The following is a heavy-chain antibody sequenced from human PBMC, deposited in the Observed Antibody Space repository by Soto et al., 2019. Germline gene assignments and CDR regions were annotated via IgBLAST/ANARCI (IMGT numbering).Heavy chain of an antibody. CDR3: ARVPITGTKNFDY. CDR1: GGSFSGYY. CDR2: INHSGST. Sequence: PSETLSLTCAVYGGSFSGYYWSWIRQPPGKGLEWIGEINHSGSTNYNPSLKSRVTISVDTSKNQFSLKLSSVTAADTAVYYCARVPITGTKNFDYWGQGTLVTVSS. J-gene: IGHJ4*02. V-gene: IGHV4-34*01. D-gene: IGHD1-7*01.